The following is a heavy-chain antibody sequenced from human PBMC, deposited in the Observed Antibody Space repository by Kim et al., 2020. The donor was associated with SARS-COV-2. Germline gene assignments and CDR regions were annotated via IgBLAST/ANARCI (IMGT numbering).Heavy chain of an antibody. CDR2: INHSGST. CDR1: GGSFSGYY. CDR3: ARAARDYYDSSGYYYSY. V-gene: IGHV4-34*01. J-gene: IGHJ4*02. D-gene: IGHD3-22*01. Sequence: SETLSLTCAVYGGSFSGYYWSWIRQPPGKGLEWIGEINHSGSTNYNPSLKSRVTISVDTSKNQFSLKLSSVTAADTAVYYCARAARDYYDSSGYYYSYWGQGTLVTVSS.